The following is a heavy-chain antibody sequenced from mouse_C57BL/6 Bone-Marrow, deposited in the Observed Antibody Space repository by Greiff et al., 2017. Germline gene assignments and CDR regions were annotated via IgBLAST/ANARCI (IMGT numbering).Heavy chain of an antibody. CDR2: IWTGGGT. CDR1: GFSLTSYA. V-gene: IGHV2-9-1*01. CDR3: ARPYYSNYEESYYAMDY. D-gene: IGHD2-5*01. J-gene: IGHJ4*01. Sequence: VQLVESGPGLVAPSQSLSITCTVSGFSLTSYAISWVRQPPGKGLEWLGVIWTGGGTNYNSALKSRLSISKDNSKSQVFLKMNSLQTDDTARYYCARPYYSNYEESYYAMDYWGQGTSVTVSS.